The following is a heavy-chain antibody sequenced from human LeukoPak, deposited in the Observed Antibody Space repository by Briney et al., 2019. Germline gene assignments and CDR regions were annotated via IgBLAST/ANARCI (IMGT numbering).Heavy chain of an antibody. J-gene: IGHJ4*02. CDR2: ISSSSSTI. D-gene: IGHD3-10*01. CDR3: ARAALSSGSPPTDY. CDR1: GFTFSSYS. V-gene: IGHV3-48*04. Sequence: PGGSLRLSCAASGFTFSSYSMNWVRQAPGKGLEWVSYISSSSSTIYYADSVRGRFTISRDNAKNSLYLQMNSLRAEDTAVYYCARAALSSGSPPTDYWGQGTLVTVSS.